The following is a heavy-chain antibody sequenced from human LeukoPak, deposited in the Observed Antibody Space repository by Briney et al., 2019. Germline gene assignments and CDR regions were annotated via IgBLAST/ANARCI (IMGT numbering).Heavy chain of an antibody. CDR3: ARDGSSGWYWVDY. J-gene: IGHJ4*02. V-gene: IGHV3-33*01. CDR2: IWYDGSNK. Sequence: GRSLRLTCAASGFTFSSYGMHWVRQAPGKGLEWVAVIWYDGSNKYYADSVKGRFTISRDNSKNTLYLQMNSLRAEDTAVYYCARDGSSGWYWVDYWGQGTLVTVSS. D-gene: IGHD6-19*01. CDR1: GFTFSSYG.